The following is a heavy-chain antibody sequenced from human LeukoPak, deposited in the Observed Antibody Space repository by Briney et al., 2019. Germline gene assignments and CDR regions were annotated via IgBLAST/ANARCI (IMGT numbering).Heavy chain of an antibody. CDR3: AGNYGSGSLLGY. V-gene: IGHV4-4*02. D-gene: IGHD3-10*01. CDR1: GGSISSSNW. Sequence: SETLSLTCAVSGGSISSSNWWSWVRQPPGKGLEWIGEIYHSGSTNYNPSLKSRVTISVDKSKNQISLKLSSVTAADTAVYYCAGNYGSGSLLGYWGQGTLVTVSS. J-gene: IGHJ4*02. CDR2: IYHSGST.